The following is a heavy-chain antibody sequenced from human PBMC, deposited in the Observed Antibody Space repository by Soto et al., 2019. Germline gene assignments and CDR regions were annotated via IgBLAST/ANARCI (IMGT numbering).Heavy chain of an antibody. CDR3: ARDEWGYSGYTYY. CDR1: GFTFSSYA. D-gene: IGHD5-12*01. J-gene: IGHJ4*02. V-gene: IGHV3-30-3*01. Sequence: QVQLVESGGGVVQPGRSLRLSCAASGFTFSSYAMHWVRQAPGKGLEWVAVISYDGSNKYYADSVKGQFTISRDNSKNTLYLQMNSLRAEDTAVYYCARDEWGYSGYTYYWGQGTLVTVSS. CDR2: ISYDGSNK.